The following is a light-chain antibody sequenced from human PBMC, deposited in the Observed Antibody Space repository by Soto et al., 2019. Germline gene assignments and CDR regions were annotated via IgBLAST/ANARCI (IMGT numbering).Light chain of an antibody. J-gene: IGLJ1*01. V-gene: IGLV2-14*03. CDR2: DVS. CDR1: SSDVGSYNY. CDR3: SSYTTSGTLV. Sequence: QSALTQPASVSGSPGQSIIISCNGTSSDVGSYNYVSWYQHHPGKAPKFMIYDVSNRPSGVSNRFSGSKSGNTASLTISGLQAEDEADYYCSSYTTSGTLVFGSGTKLTVL.